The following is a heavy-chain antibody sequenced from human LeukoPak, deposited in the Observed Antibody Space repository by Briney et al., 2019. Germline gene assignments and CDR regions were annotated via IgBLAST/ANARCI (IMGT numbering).Heavy chain of an antibody. J-gene: IGHJ4*02. Sequence: PGGSLTPSCAASGFTFSSHGMHWVRQAPGKWLGWVAFIRYDGSHKYHADSVKGRSTICRDNSKHTMYLQMNSLRAEDTAVYYCPKHDLYYESSGYYPHGEGYWRGRT. CDR3: PKHDLYYESSGYYPHGEGY. D-gene: IGHD3-22*01. CDR1: GFTFSSHG. V-gene: IGHV3-30*02. CDR2: IRYDGSHK.